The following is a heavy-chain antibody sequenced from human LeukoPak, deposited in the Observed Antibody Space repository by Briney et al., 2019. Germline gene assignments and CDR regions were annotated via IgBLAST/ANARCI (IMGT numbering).Heavy chain of an antibody. CDR1: GGTFSSYA. V-gene: IGHV1-69*05. D-gene: IGHD3-22*01. CDR2: IIPIFGTA. CDR3: ARVYYYDSSGYFDY. J-gene: IGHJ4*02. Sequence: SVKVSCKASGGTFSSYAISWVRQAPGRGLEWMGGIIPIFGTANYAQKFQGRVTITTDESTSTAYMELSSLRSEDTAVYYCARVYYYDSSGYFDYWGQGTLVTVSS.